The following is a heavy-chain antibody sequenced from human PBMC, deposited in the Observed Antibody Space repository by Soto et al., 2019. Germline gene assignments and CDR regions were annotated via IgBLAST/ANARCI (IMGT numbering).Heavy chain of an antibody. CDR1: GFTFSSYG. J-gene: IGHJ6*02. V-gene: IGHV3-33*01. CDR3: ARDGLRMGHYYGMDV. CDR2: IWYDGSNK. D-gene: IGHD2-15*01. Sequence: QVQLVESGGGVVQPGRSLRLSCAASGFTFSSYGTHRVRQAPGKELEWVAVIWYDGSNKYYADSVKGRFTISRDNSKNTLYLQMNSLRAEDTAVYYCARDGLRMGHYYGMDVWGQGTTVTVSS.